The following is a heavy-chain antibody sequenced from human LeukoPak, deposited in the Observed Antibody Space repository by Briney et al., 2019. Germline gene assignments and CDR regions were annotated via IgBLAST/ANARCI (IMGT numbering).Heavy chain of an antibody. Sequence: GGSLRLSCAASGFTFSSYAMHWVRQAPGKGLEWVAVISYDGSNKYYADSAKGRFTISRDNSKNTLYLQMNSLRAEDTAVYYCAKASGWYYYYYYYYMDVWGKGTTVTVSS. D-gene: IGHD6-19*01. CDR1: GFTFSSYA. CDR2: ISYDGSNK. V-gene: IGHV3-30*04. J-gene: IGHJ6*03. CDR3: AKASGWYYYYYYYYMDV.